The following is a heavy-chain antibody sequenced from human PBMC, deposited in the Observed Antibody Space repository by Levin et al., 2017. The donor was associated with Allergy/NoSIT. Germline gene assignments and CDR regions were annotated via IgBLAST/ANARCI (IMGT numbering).Heavy chain of an antibody. Sequence: GESLKISCAASGFTFSSYGMHWVRQAPGKGLEWVAVIWYDGSNKYYADSVKGRFTISRDNSKNTLYLQMNSLRAEDTAVYYCARLDYYDSSGYYYEDAFDPWGQGTLVTVSS. CDR3: ARLDYYDSSGYYYEDAFDP. D-gene: IGHD3-22*01. J-gene: IGHJ5*02. CDR1: GFTFSSYG. V-gene: IGHV3-33*01. CDR2: IWYDGSNK.